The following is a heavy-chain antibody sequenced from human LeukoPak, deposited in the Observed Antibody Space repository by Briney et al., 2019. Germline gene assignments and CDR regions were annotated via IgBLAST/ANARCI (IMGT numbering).Heavy chain of an antibody. V-gene: IGHV3-48*03. D-gene: IGHD3-10*01. CDR1: GFAFSSYE. Sequence: PGGSLRLSCAASGFAFSSYEMNWVRQAPGKGLEWVSYISSSGSTIYYADSVKGRFTISRDNSKNTLYLQMNSLRAEDTAVYYCAREGRSMVRGVTRSWFDPWGQGTLVTVSS. J-gene: IGHJ5*02. CDR3: AREGRSMVRGVTRSWFDP. CDR2: ISSSGSTI.